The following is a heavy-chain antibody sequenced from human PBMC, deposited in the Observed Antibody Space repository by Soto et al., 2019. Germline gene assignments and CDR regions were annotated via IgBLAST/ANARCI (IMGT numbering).Heavy chain of an antibody. J-gene: IGHJ6*02. CDR2: MNPNSGNT. V-gene: IGHV1-8*01. D-gene: IGHD6-6*01. Sequence: ASVKVSCKASGYTFTSYDINWVRQATGQGLEWMGWMNPNSGNTDYAQKFQGRVTMTRNTSISTAYMELGSLRSEDTAVYYCAGRGLSSSSTFRYYYYGMDVWGQGTTVTV. CDR1: GYTFTSYD. CDR3: AGRGLSSSSTFRYYYYGMDV.